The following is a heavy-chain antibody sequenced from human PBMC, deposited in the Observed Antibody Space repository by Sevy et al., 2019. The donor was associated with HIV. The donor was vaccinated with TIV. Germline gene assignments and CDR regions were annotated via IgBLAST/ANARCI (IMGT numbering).Heavy chain of an antibody. J-gene: IGHJ4*02. Sequence: SETLSLTCSVSGGSISKIGNYWGWVRQPPGERLEWIGDIFHTGKTNYNPSLKSRVTISLDMSKNQFSLKLSSVTAADTAVYYCAKIYDYWGPGALVTVSS. V-gene: IGHV4-39*01. CDR3: AKIYDY. CDR1: GGSISKIGNY. CDR2: IFHTGKT. D-gene: IGHD3-3*01.